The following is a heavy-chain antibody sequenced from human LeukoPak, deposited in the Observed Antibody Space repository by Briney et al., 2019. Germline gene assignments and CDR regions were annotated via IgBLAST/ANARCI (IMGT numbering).Heavy chain of an antibody. CDR2: INGDGSIT. V-gene: IGHV3-74*01. Sequence: GGSLRLSCAGSRLTLSSYWMQWVRQAPGKGLVWVSRINGDGSITNYADSVKGRFTISRDNAKKSLYLQMNSLRGEDTAVYYCARGLGINGLALDMWGQGTMVTVSS. CDR1: RLTLSSYW. CDR3: ARGLGINGLALDM. J-gene: IGHJ3*02. D-gene: IGHD3-10*01.